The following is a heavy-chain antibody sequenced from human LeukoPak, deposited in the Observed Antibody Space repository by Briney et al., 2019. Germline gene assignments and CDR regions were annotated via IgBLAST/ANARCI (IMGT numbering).Heavy chain of an antibody. J-gene: IGHJ6*03. CDR1: GGSISSYY. CDR3: ARGLAAAGPYYYYYYMDV. D-gene: IGHD6-13*01. Sequence: SETLSLTCTVSGGSISSYYWSWIRQPPGKELEWIGYIYTSGSTNYNPSLKSRVTISVDTSKNQFSLKLSSVTAADTAVYYCARGLAAAGPYYYYYYMDVWGKGTTVTVSS. V-gene: IGHV4-4*09. CDR2: IYTSGST.